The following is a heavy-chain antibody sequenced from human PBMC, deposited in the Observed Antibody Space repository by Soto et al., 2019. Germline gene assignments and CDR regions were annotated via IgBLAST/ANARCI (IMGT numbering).Heavy chain of an antibody. Sequence: EVQLVESGGGLVQPGGSLRLSCAASGFTVSSNYMSWVRQAPGKGLEWVSVIYSGGSTYYADSVKGRFTISRDNSKNTLYLQMNSLRAEDTAVYYCASSYYDINYFDYSGQGTLVTVSS. CDR1: GFTVSSNY. CDR2: IYSGGST. J-gene: IGHJ4*02. D-gene: IGHD3-9*01. V-gene: IGHV3-66*01. CDR3: ASSYYDINYFDY.